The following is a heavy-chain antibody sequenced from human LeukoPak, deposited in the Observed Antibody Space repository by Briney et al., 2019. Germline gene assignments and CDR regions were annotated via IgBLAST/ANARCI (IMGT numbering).Heavy chain of an antibody. CDR3: VKDPLLYCDYYFDY. Sequence: PGGSLRLSCAASGFTFSSYAMSWVRQAPGKGLEWVSAISGSGGSTYYADSVKGRFTISRDNSKNTLYLQMNSLRAEDTAVYYCVKDPLLYCDYYFDYWGQGTLVTVSS. V-gene: IGHV3-23*01. CDR2: ISGSGGST. J-gene: IGHJ4*02. D-gene: IGHD4-17*01. CDR1: GFTFSSYA.